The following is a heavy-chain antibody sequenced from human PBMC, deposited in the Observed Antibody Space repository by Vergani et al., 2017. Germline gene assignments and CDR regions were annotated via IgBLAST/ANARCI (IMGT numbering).Heavy chain of an antibody. CDR1: GFTFRNYA. CDR2: ISDNGGTT. J-gene: IGHJ5*02. V-gene: IGHV3-23*04. Sequence: EVQLVESGGGLVQPGRSLRLSCVASGFTFRNYAMTWVRQAPGKGLEWVSIISDNGGTTYYADSVKGRFTISRDNSKDTLYLQMNSLRAEDTAVYYCARDPTQEYQLLWLGWFDPWGQGTLVTVSS. CDR3: ARDPTQEYQLLWLGWFDP. D-gene: IGHD2-2*01.